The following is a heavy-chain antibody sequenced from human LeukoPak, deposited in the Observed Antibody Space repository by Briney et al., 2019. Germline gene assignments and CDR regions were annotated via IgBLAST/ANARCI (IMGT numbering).Heavy chain of an antibody. CDR2: IIPILGIA. Sequence: SVKVSCKASGGTFSSYAINWVRQAPAQGLEWMGRIIPILGIANYAQKFQGRVTITADKSTSTAYMELSSLRSEDTAVYYCASVLSGIAVAGSFDLWGQGTLVTVSS. D-gene: IGHD6-19*01. CDR3: ASVLSGIAVAGSFDL. J-gene: IGHJ5*02. CDR1: GGTFSSYA. V-gene: IGHV1-69*04.